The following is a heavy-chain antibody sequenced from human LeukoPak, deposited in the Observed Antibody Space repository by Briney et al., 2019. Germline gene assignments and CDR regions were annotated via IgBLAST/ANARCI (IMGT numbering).Heavy chain of an antibody. J-gene: IGHJ4*02. Sequence: SETLSLTCTVSGGSISSYYWSWIRQPPGKGLEWIGYIYYSGSTNYNPSLKSRVTILVDTSKNQFSLKLSSVTALDTAVYYCARGIAVAGHFDYWGQGTLVTVSS. CDR2: IYYSGST. CDR1: GGSISSYY. V-gene: IGHV4-59*12. CDR3: ARGIAVAGHFDY. D-gene: IGHD6-19*01.